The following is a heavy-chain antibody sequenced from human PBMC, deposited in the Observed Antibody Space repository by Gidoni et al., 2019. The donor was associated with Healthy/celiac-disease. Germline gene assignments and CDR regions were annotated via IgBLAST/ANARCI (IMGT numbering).Heavy chain of an antibody. V-gene: IGHV6-1*01. CDR3: ERDLGSSWDYYYYGMDV. D-gene: IGHD6-13*01. J-gene: IGHJ6*02. CDR2: TYSRSKWYY. Sequence: CVSSNSAAWNWIRQSPSRGLEGLGRTYSRSKWYYDYAVSVKSRITINPDTSKNQFSPQLNSVTPEDTAVYSCERDLGSSWDYYYYGMDVWGQGTTVTVSS. CDR1: CVSSNSAA.